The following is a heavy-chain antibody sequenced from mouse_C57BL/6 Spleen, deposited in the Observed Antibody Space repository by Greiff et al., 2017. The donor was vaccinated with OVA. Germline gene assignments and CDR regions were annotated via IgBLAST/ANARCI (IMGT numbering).Heavy chain of an antibody. CDR2: INPNNGGT. V-gene: IGHV1-26*01. D-gene: IGHD1-1*01. CDR1: GYTFTDYY. Sequence: VQLQQSGPELVKPGASVKISCKASGYTFTDYYMNWVKQSHGKSLEWIGDINPNNGGTSYNQKFKGKATLTVDKSSSTAYMELRSLTSEESEVYDSYATLVADYAMDYWGQGTSVTVSS. J-gene: IGHJ4*01. CDR3: YATLVADYAMDY.